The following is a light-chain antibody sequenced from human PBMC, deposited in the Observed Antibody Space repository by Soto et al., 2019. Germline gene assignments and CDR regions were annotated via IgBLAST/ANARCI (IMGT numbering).Light chain of an antibody. J-gene: IGLJ1*01. CDR3: SSYSATNTLV. CDR1: SSDIGDYPY. V-gene: IGLV2-14*01. Sequence: QSVLTQPASVSGSPGQSITISCTGTSSDIGDYPYVSWYQQHPAKVPKLIIYEVTNRPSGVTGRFSGSKSQNSASLTISGLQADDEAAYYCSSYSATNTLVFGSGTKLTVL. CDR2: EVT.